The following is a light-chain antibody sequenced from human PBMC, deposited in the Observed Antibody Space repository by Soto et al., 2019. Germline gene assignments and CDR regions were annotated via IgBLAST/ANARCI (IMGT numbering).Light chain of an antibody. Sequence: QSALTPPASVSGSPGQSITISCTGTSSDGGGYRDVSWYQQQPGKAPKTLIYGVRNRASGVSDRCFGSKSVSTASLTISGLQADDEADYYGSSYTSSTTLVFGTGPKVTVL. V-gene: IGLV2-14*01. CDR2: GVR. CDR3: SSYTSSTTLV. CDR1: SSDGGGYRD. J-gene: IGLJ1*01.